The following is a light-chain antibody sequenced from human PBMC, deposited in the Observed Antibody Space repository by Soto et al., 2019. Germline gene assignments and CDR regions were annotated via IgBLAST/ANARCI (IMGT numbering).Light chain of an antibody. V-gene: IGLV2-14*01. J-gene: IGLJ1*01. CDR1: SSDVGGYNY. Sequence: QSVLTQPASGSGAPGRASPISRTGTSSDVGGYNYVSWYQQHPGKAPKFMIYDVSNRPSGVSNRFSGSKSGNTASLTISGLQAEDEADYYCSSYTTSNTRQIVFGTGTKVTVL. CDR2: DVS. CDR3: SSYTTSNTRQIV.